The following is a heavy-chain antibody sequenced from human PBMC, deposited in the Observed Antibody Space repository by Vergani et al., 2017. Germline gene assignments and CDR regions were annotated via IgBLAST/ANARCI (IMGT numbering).Heavy chain of an antibody. V-gene: IGHV4-39*01. CDR1: GGPISSSSYY. CDR3: ASPESGYNAAFDI. Sequence: QLQLQESGPGLVKPSETLSLTCTVSGGPISSSSYYLGWIRQPPGTGLEWIGSIYYSGSTYYNPSLKSRVTISVDTSKNQFSLKLSSVTAADTAVYYCASPESGYNAAFDIWGQGTMVTVSS. CDR2: IYYSGST. J-gene: IGHJ3*02. D-gene: IGHD5-24*01.